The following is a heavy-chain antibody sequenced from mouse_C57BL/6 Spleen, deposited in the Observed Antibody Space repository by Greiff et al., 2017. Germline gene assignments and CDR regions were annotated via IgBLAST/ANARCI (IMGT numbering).Heavy chain of an antibody. D-gene: IGHD1-1*01. CDR1: GFTFSDYG. V-gene: IGHV5-17*01. Sequence: EVKLMESGGGLVKPGGSLKLSCAASGFTFSDYGMHWVRQAPEKGLEWVAYISSGSSTIYYADTVKGRFTISRDNAKNTLVLQMTSLRSDDTAMYYCATITTVALTDYARDYWGQGTSVTVSS. J-gene: IGHJ4*01. CDR3: ATITTVALTDYARDY. CDR2: ISSGSSTI.